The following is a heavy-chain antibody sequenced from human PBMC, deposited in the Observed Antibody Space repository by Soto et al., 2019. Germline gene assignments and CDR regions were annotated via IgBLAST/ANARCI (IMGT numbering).Heavy chain of an antibody. Sequence: PSETLSLTCTVSGGSISSSSYYWGWIRQPPGKGLEWIGSIYYSGSTYYNPSLKSRVTISVDTSKNQFSLKLSSVTAADTAVYYCARQQVTDLYYFDYWGQGTLVTVSS. D-gene: IGHD4-4*01. CDR3: ARQQVTDLYYFDY. J-gene: IGHJ4*02. CDR2: IYYSGST. V-gene: IGHV4-39*01. CDR1: GGSISSSSYY.